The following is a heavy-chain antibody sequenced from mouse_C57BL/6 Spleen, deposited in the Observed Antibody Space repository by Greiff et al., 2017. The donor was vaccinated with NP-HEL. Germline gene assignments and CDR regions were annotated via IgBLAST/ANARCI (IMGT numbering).Heavy chain of an antibody. CDR2: IYPGDGDT. J-gene: IGHJ1*03. Sequence: QVQLKESGAELVKPGASVKISCKASGYAFSSYWMNWVKQRPGKGLEWIGQIYPGDGDTNYNGKFKGKATLTADKSSSTAYMQLSSLTSEDSAVYFCASGITTVVARYFDVWGTGTTVTVSS. D-gene: IGHD1-1*01. CDR1: GYAFSSYW. V-gene: IGHV1-80*01. CDR3: ASGITTVVARYFDV.